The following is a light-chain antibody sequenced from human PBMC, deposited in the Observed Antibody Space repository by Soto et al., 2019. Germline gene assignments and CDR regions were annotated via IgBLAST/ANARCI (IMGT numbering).Light chain of an antibody. CDR2: GAS. CDR3: QQYGSSPPT. Sequence: EIVLTQFPGTLSLSPWERATLSWRACQSVSSSYLAWYQQKPGQAPRLLIYGASSRATGIPDRVSGSGSGTEFTLTISSLQSEDFAVYYCQQYGSSPPTFGQGTKVDIK. CDR1: QSVSSSY. V-gene: IGKV3-20*01. J-gene: IGKJ1*01.